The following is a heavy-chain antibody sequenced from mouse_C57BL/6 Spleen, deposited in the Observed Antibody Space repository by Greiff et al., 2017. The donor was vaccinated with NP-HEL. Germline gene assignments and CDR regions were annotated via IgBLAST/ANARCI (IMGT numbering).Heavy chain of an antibody. V-gene: IGHV1-64*01. Sequence: VQLQQPGAELVKPGASVKLSCKASGYTFTSYWMHWVKQRPGQGLEWIGMIHPSSGSTNYNEKFKSKATLTVDKSSSTAYMQLSSLTSKDSAVYYCAKIYYDYEDAMDDWGQGTSVTVSS. J-gene: IGHJ4*01. D-gene: IGHD2-4*01. CDR1: GYTFTSYW. CDR2: IHPSSGST. CDR3: AKIYYDYEDAMDD.